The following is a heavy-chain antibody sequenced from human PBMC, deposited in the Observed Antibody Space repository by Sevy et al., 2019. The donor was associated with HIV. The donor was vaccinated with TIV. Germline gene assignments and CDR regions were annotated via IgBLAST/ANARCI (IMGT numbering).Heavy chain of an antibody. Sequence: GGSLRLSCAASGFSFSSNVISWVHQSPGKELEWVSTITGSGGSTYYADSVKGRFTISRDNSKNTLYLQMNSLRAEDTAIYYCAKDRNTEDWDYFDYWGQGTLVTVSS. CDR1: GFSFSSNV. V-gene: IGHV3-23*01. CDR2: ITGSGGST. D-gene: IGHD3-9*01. J-gene: IGHJ4*02. CDR3: AKDRNTEDWDYFDY.